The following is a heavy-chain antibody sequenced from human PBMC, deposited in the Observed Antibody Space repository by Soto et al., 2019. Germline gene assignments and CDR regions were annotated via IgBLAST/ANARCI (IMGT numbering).Heavy chain of an antibody. Sequence: GGSLRLSCAASGFTFSSYAMSWVRQAPGKGLEWVSAISGSGGSTYYADSVKGRFTISRDNSKNTLYLQMNSLRAEDTAVYYCAKSRLRYFDWLLYPLTFDYWGQGTLVPVS. V-gene: IGHV3-23*01. D-gene: IGHD3-9*01. CDR1: GFTFSSYA. J-gene: IGHJ4*02. CDR3: AKSRLRYFDWLLYPLTFDY. CDR2: ISGSGGST.